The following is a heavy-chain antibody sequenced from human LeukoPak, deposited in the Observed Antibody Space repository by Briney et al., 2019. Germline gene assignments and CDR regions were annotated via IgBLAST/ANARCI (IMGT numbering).Heavy chain of an antibody. CDR1: GGTFSSYA. CDR2: IIPIFGTA. D-gene: IGHD2-8*01. Sequence: SVKVSCKASGGTFSSYAISWVRQAPGQGLEWMGGIIPIFGTANYAQKFQGRVTITADESTSTAYMELSSLRPEDTAVYYCARRLGYCTNGVCYSWYFDLWGRGTLVTVSS. CDR3: ARRLGYCTNGVCYSWYFDL. V-gene: IGHV1-69*13. J-gene: IGHJ2*01.